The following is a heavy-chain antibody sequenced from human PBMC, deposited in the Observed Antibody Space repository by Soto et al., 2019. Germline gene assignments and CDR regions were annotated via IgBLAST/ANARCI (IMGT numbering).Heavy chain of an antibody. CDR1: GGSISSNIYY. CDR3: ARQHYYDTSGYYTWN. Sequence: QLQLQESGPGLVKPSETLSLTCSVSGGSISSNIYYRGWIRPPPGKGLEWIATVRYSGSTYSTPSLKSRVTISADTSNNQFSRRLNSVTAADTAVYYCARQHYYDTSGYYTWNWGKGTLVTVSS. D-gene: IGHD3-22*01. J-gene: IGHJ4*02. CDR2: VRYSGST. V-gene: IGHV4-39*01.